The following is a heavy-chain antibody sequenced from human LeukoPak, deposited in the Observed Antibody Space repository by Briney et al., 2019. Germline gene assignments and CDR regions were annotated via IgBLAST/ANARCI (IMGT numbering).Heavy chain of an antibody. Sequence: PGGSLRHSSADCGFTFYVPVAHWVRQAPGKGLDWVAVILYDGSNKDYADSVKGRFTISRDNSKNTLYLQMNSLRREDTAVYYCARSQARSSYAIYSWG. V-gene: IGHV3-30*04. CDR2: ILYDGSNK. CDR3: ARSQARSSYAIYS. CDR1: GFTFYVPV. D-gene: IGHD6-6*01. J-gene: IGHJ5*01.